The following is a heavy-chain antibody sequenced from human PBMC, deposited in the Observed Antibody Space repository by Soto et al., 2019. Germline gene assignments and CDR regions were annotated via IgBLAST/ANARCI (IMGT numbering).Heavy chain of an antibody. CDR2: ISSTTNYI. J-gene: IGHJ4*02. CDR3: ARGSEDLTSNFDY. CDR1: GFTFTRYS. V-gene: IGHV3-21*01. Sequence: NPGGSLRLSCAASGFTFTRYSMNWVRQAPGKGLEWVSSISSTTNYIYYADSMKGRFTVSRDNAKNSVYLEMNSLSAEDTALYYCARGSEDLTSNFDYWGQGTLVTVSS.